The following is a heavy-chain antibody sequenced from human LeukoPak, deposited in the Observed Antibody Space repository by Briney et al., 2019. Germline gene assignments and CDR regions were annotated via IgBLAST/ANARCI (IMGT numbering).Heavy chain of an antibody. J-gene: IGHJ5*02. D-gene: IGHD2-2*01. CDR1: GGSISSGSYY. V-gene: IGHV4-61*02. CDR3: ARDLYCSSTSCTRMPS. CDR2: IYTSGST. Sequence: SETLSLTCTVSGGSISSGSYYWSWIRQPAGKGLEWIGRIYTSGSTNYSPSLKSRVTISVDTSKNQFSLKLSSVTAADTAVYYCARDLYCSSTSCTRMPSWGQGTLVTVSS.